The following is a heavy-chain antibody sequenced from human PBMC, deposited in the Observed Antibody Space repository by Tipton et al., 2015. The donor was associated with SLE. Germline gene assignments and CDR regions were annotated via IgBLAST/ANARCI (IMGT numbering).Heavy chain of an antibody. Sequence: SLRLSCAASGFTFNNYWMHWFRQVPGKGLEWVSRIDHDGSGTSYADSVEDRFTISRDNTKKTLYLQMNSLRAEDTAVYYCARVNVGYSSSWHFDSWGQGTLVTVSS. CDR3: ARVNVGYSSSWHFDS. CDR1: GFTFNNYW. D-gene: IGHD6-13*01. J-gene: IGHJ4*02. CDR2: IDHDGSGT. V-gene: IGHV3-74*01.